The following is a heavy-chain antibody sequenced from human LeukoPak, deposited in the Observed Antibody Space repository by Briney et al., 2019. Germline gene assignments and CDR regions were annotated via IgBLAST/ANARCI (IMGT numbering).Heavy chain of an antibody. V-gene: IGHV6-1*01. Sequence: PSQTLSLTCAISGDSVSSNSAAWNWIRQSPWRGLEWLGRTYYRSKWYDYYAVSVKSRITINPDTSKNQFSLQLNSVSPEDTAVYYCARETSPGGHFDYWGQGTLVTVSS. CDR3: ARETSPGGHFDY. CDR1: GDSVSSNSAA. CDR2: TYYRSKWYD. J-gene: IGHJ4*02. D-gene: IGHD3-16*01.